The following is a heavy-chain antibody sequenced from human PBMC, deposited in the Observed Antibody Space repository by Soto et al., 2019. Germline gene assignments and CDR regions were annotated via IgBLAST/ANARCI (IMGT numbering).Heavy chain of an antibody. CDR2: INHSGST. Sequence: PSETLSLTCAVYGGSFSGYYWSWIRQPPGKGLEWIGEINHSGSTNYNPSLKSRVTISVDTSKNQFSLKLSSVTAADTAVYYCARGCSSTSCYQDWFDPWGQGTLVTVSS. D-gene: IGHD2-2*01. V-gene: IGHV4-34*01. CDR3: ARGCSSTSCYQDWFDP. J-gene: IGHJ5*02. CDR1: GGSFSGYY.